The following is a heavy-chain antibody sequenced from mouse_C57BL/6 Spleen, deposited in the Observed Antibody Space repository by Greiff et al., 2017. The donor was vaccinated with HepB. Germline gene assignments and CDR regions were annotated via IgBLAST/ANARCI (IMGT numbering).Heavy chain of an antibody. D-gene: IGHD1-1*01. Sequence: ESGPGLVKPSQSLSLTCSVTGYSITSGYYWNWIRQFPGNKLEWMGYISYDGSNNYNPSLKNRISITRDTSKNQFFLKLNSVTTEDTATYYCARYSYYYGRSDYWGQGTTLPVSS. CDR1: GYSITSGYY. V-gene: IGHV3-6*01. CDR2: ISYDGSN. J-gene: IGHJ2*01. CDR3: ARYSYYYGRSDY.